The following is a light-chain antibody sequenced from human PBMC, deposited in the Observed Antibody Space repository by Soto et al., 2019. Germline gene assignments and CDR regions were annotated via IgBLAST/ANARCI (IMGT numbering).Light chain of an antibody. J-gene: IGKJ5*01. Sequence: EIVMTQSPATLSVSPGERATLSCRASQSVSSNLAWYQQKPGQAPRLLIYGASIRATGIPARFSGSGSGTDFTLTISSLQSEDFAVYYCQQYNNWPPITCGQGTRREIK. V-gene: IGKV3D-15*01. CDR1: QSVSSN. CDR2: GAS. CDR3: QQYNNWPPIT.